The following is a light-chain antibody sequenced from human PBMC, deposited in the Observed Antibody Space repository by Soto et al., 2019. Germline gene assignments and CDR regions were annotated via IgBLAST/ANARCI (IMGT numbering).Light chain of an antibody. V-gene: IGKV3-20*01. J-gene: IGKJ2*01. CDR3: QQYGSSSYT. CDR1: QSVSSSY. Sequence: EIVLTQSPGTLSLSPGERATLSCRASQSVSSSYLAWYQQKPGQAPRLLIYGASRRATGIPDRFIGSGSGTEFILPIIRLEQEDFAVYYCQQYGSSSYTFGRGTKLEIK. CDR2: GAS.